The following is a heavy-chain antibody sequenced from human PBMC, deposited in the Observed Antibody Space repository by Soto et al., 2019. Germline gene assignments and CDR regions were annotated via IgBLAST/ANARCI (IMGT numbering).Heavy chain of an antibody. CDR2: IYHSGST. V-gene: IGHV4-30-2*01. Sequence: PSESLSLTCAVSVGSISSGGYSWSWILQPPGKGLEWIGYIYHSGSTYYNPSLKSRVTISVDRSKNQFSLKLSSVTAADTAVYYCAREVVAATNWFDPWGQGTLVTSPQ. CDR1: VGSISSGGYS. D-gene: IGHD2-15*01. CDR3: AREVVAATNWFDP. J-gene: IGHJ5*02.